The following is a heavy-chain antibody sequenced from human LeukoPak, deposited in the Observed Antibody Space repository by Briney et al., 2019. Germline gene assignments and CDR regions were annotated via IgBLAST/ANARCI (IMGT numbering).Heavy chain of an antibody. CDR1: GFTFDDYA. Sequence: PGGSLRLSCAASGFTFDDYAMHWVRQAPGKGLEWVSGISWNSGSIGYADSVKGRFTISRDNAKNSLYLQMNSLRAEDTALYYCAKAPGRLVYDSSGYYTYYFDYWGQGTLVTVSS. D-gene: IGHD3-22*01. J-gene: IGHJ4*02. CDR2: ISWNSGSI. V-gene: IGHV3-9*01. CDR3: AKAPGRLVYDSSGYYTYYFDY.